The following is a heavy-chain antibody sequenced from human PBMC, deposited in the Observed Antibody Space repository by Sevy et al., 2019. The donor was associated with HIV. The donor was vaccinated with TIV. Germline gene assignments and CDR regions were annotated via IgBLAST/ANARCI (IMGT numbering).Heavy chain of an antibody. D-gene: IGHD3-3*01. Sequence: SLRLSCAASGCTFSSYGMHWVRQAPGKGLEWVAVIWYDGSNKYYADSVKGRFTISRDNSKNTLYLQMNSLRAEDTAVYYCARDRAMDFWSGYSLYYYYGMDVWGQGTTVTVSS. CDR1: GCTFSSYG. V-gene: IGHV3-33*01. CDR2: IWYDGSNK. J-gene: IGHJ6*02. CDR3: ARDRAMDFWSGYSLYYYYGMDV.